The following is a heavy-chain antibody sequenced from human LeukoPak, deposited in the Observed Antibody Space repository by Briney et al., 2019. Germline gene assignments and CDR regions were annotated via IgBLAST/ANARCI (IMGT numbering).Heavy chain of an antibody. Sequence: GGSLRLSCAASGFTFSSYWMSWVRQAPGKGLEWVANIKQDGSAKYYMDSVKGRFTISRDNTKNSLYLQMNSLRAEDTAVYYCARAGGGTGYDSRYFDYWGQGTLVTVSS. CDR3: ARAGGGTGYDSRYFDY. CDR2: IKQDGSAK. CDR1: GFTFSSYW. J-gene: IGHJ4*02. V-gene: IGHV3-7*03. D-gene: IGHD5-12*01.